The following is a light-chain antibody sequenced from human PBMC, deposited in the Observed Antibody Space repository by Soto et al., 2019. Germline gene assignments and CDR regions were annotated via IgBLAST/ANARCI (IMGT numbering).Light chain of an antibody. CDR1: QSVSSSY. J-gene: IGKJ2*01. Sequence: EIVLTQSTGTLSLSPGERATLSCRASQSVSSSYLAWYQQKPGQAPRLLIYGASSRATGIPDRFSGSGSGTDFTLTISRLEPEDFAVYYCQLYGSSPPYTFGLWTKLEIK. CDR3: QLYGSSPPYT. CDR2: GAS. V-gene: IGKV3-20*01.